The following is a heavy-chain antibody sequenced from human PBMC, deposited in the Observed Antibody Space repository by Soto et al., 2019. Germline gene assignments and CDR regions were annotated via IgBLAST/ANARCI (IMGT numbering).Heavy chain of an antibody. Sequence: QVQLVESGGGVVQPGRSLRVSCAASGFIFTNYGMHWVRQAPGKGPEWVAVISSDGSTKYYADSVKGRFTISRDNSKNTPYLQMDSSRPVDTAVRYCTIHVPSGHWGQGTLVTVSS. CDR2: ISSDGSTK. CDR3: TIHVPSGH. D-gene: IGHD2-2*01. V-gene: IGHV3-30*03. CDR1: GFIFTNYG. J-gene: IGHJ4*02.